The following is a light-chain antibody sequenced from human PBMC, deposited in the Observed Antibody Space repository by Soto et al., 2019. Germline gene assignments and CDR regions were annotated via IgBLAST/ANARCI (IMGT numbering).Light chain of an antibody. CDR3: QQYGSSST. CDR2: GAS. CDR1: QSVNSGY. Sequence: EIVLTQSPGTLSLSPGERATLSCSASQSVNSGYLAWYQQKPGQAPRLLIYGASSRATGIPDRFSGSGSGTDFTLTISRLEPEDFAVYYCQQYGSSSTFGQGTKVEIK. J-gene: IGKJ1*01. V-gene: IGKV3-20*01.